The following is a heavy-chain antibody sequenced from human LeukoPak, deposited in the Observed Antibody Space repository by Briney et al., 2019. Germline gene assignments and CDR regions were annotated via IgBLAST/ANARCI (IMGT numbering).Heavy chain of an antibody. CDR1: GYSISSGYY. Sequence: SETLSLTCTVSGYSISSGYYWGWIRQPPGKGLEWIGSIYHSGSTYYNPSLKSRVTISVDTSKNQFSLKLSSVTAADTAVYYCAREGTGSQQRTYYYYMDVWGKGTTVTVSS. CDR3: AREGTGSQQRTYYYYMDV. D-gene: IGHD2-8*02. CDR2: IYHSGST. V-gene: IGHV4-38-2*02. J-gene: IGHJ6*03.